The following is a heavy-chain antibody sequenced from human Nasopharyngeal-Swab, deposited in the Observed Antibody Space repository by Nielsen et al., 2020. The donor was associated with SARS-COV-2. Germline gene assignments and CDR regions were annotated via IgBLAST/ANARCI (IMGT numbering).Heavy chain of an antibody. Sequence: SVKVSCKASGGTFSSYAIGWVRQAPGQGLEWMGGIIPIFGTANYAQKFQGRVTITADESTSTAYMELSSLRSEDTAVYYCARGITILHAFDIWGQGTMVTVSS. J-gene: IGHJ3*02. CDR2: IIPIFGTA. V-gene: IGHV1-69*13. CDR1: GGTFSSYA. D-gene: IGHD3-3*01. CDR3: ARGITILHAFDI.